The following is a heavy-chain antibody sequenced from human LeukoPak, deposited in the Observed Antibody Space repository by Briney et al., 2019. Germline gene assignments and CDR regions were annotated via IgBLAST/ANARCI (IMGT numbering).Heavy chain of an antibody. V-gene: IGHV1-69*13. CDR2: IIPIFGTA. D-gene: IGHD3-9*01. CDR3: AMGVLRYFDWAIKGSYYYYYMDV. CDR1: GGTFSSYA. Sequence: SVKVSCKASGGTFSSYAISWVRHAPGQGLEWMGGIIPIFGTANYAQKFQGRVTITADESTSTAYMELRSLRSEDPAVYYCAMGVLRYFDWAIKGSYYYYYMDVWGKGTTVTISS. J-gene: IGHJ6*03.